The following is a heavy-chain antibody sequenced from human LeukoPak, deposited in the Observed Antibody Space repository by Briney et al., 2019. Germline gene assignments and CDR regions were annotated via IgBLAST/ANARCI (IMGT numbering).Heavy chain of an antibody. D-gene: IGHD1-20*01. CDR2: IYHSGST. CDR1: GYSISSGYY. Sequence: PSETLSLTCTVSGYSISSGYYWGWIRPPPGKGLEWIGSIYHSGSTYYNPSLKSRVTISVDTSKNQFSLKLSSVTAADTAVYYCARSGNNWSRISDYWGQGTLVTVSS. V-gene: IGHV4-38-2*02. CDR3: ARSGNNWSRISDY. J-gene: IGHJ4*02.